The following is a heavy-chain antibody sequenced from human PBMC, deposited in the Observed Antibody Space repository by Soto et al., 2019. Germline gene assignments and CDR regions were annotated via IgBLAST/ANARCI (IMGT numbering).Heavy chain of an antibody. V-gene: IGHV1-8*01. J-gene: IGHJ4*02. Sequence: QVQLVQSGAEVKKPGASVKVSCKASGYTFTSYDINWARQATGQGLEWMGWMNPNSGNTGYAQKFQGRVTMTRNTSISTAYMELSSLRSEDTAVYYCARGQLTFWSGYSPPGYWGQGTLVTVSS. CDR2: MNPNSGNT. CDR1: GYTFTSYD. CDR3: ARGQLTFWSGYSPPGY. D-gene: IGHD3-3*01.